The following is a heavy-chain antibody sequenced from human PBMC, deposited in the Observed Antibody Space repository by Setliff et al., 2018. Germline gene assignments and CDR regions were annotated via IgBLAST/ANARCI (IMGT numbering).Heavy chain of an antibody. CDR2: INHSGST. V-gene: IGHV4-34*01. D-gene: IGHD3-16*02. CDR3: ARGKVLYDYVWGSYRYEDYYYGMDV. J-gene: IGHJ6*02. Sequence: LSLTCAVYGGSFSGYYWSGIRQPPGKGLEWIGEINHSGSTNYNPSLKSRVTISVDTSKNQFSLKLSSVTAADTAVYYCARGKVLYDYVWGSYRYEDYYYGMDVWGQGTTVTVSS. CDR1: GGSFSGYY.